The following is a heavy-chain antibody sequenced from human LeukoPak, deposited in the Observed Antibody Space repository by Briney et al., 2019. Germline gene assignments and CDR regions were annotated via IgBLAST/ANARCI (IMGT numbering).Heavy chain of an antibody. V-gene: IGHV3-23*01. D-gene: IGHD4-23*01. Sequence: GGSLRLSCAASGFTFSSYAMNWVRQVPGKGLEWVSVISGSGDTTYYTDSVKGRFTISRNNSKNTLYLQMNSLRPEDTALYYCARGGDYAGVAALLDLWGQGTPVTVSS. CDR1: GFTFSSYA. J-gene: IGHJ4*02. CDR2: ISGSGDTT. CDR3: ARGGDYAGVAALLDL.